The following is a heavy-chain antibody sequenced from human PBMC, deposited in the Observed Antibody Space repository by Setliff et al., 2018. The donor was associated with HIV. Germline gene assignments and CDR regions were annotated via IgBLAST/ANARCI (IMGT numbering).Heavy chain of an antibody. V-gene: IGHV4-59*11. J-gene: IGHJ4*02. CDR2: VYNSGTT. D-gene: IGHD2-21*02. Sequence: SETLSLTCTVSGASSSSHYWSWIRQPPGKAPEWIGYVYNSGTTKYNPSLKSRVTISVDTSKNQFSLRLNSVTAADTAVYYCAREGDGIDFWGQGTLVTVSS. CDR3: AREGDGIDF. CDR1: GASSSSHY.